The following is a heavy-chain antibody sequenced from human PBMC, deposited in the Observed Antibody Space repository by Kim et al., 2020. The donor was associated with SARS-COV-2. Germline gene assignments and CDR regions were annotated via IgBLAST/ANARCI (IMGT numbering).Heavy chain of an antibody. Sequence: DYAVSVKSRITIHPDTSKNQFSLQLNSVTPEDTAVYYCARLWDYSNYFDYWGQGTLVTVSS. J-gene: IGHJ4*02. V-gene: IGHV6-1*01. CDR3: ARLWDYSNYFDY. D-gene: IGHD4-4*01.